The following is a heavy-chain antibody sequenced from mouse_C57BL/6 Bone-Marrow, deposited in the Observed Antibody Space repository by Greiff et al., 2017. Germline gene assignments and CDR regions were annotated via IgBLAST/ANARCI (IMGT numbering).Heavy chain of an antibody. V-gene: IGHV1-15*01. J-gene: IGHJ2*01. CDR2: IYPETGGT. CDR1: GYTFTDYE. CDR3: TRRGPTVVAVDY. D-gene: IGHD1-1*01. Sequence: VKLQESGAELVRPGASVTLSCKASGYTFTDYEMHWVKQTPVHGLEWIGAIYPETGGTAYNQKFKGKAILTADKSSSTAYMERRSVTSEDSAVYYCTRRGPTVVAVDYWGRGTTLTVSA.